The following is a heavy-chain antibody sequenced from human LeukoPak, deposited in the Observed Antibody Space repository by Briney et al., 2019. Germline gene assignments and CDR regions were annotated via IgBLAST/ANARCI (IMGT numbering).Heavy chain of an antibody. CDR3: ARASGSYGSGSYYYYGMDV. Sequence: PPETLSLTCAVSGYSISSGYYWGWIRPPPGKGLEWIGSSFHSGSTYYNPSLKSRVNMSVDTPKNQISLELSSVTAADTAVYYCARASGSYGSGSYYYYGMDVWGKGTTVTVSS. CDR1: GYSISSGYY. J-gene: IGHJ6*04. CDR2: SFHSGST. V-gene: IGHV4-38-2*01. D-gene: IGHD3-10*01.